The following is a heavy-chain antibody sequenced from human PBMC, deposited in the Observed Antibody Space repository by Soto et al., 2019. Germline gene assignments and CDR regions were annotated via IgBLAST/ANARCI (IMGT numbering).Heavy chain of an antibody. CDR2: IYYSGST. V-gene: IGHV4-30-4*01. Sequence: PSETLSLTCPVSGVSISSGDYYWSWIRQPPGKGLEWIGYIYYSGSTYYNPSLKSRVTISVDTSKNQFSLKLSSVTAADTAVYYCARVGYYDSSGYYRNWFDPWGQGTLVTVSS. J-gene: IGHJ5*02. D-gene: IGHD3-22*01. CDR1: GVSISSGDYY. CDR3: ARVGYYDSSGYYRNWFDP.